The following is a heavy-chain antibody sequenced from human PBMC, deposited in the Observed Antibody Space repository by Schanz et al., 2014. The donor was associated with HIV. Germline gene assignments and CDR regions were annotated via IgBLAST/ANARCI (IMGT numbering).Heavy chain of an antibody. CDR1: GGSFSGYY. J-gene: IGHJ4*02. V-gene: IGHV4-34*01. D-gene: IGHD3-22*01. Sequence: QVQLQQWGAGLLRPSETLSLTCAVYGGSFSGYYWSWIRQPPGKGLEWIGAINHSENTNYNPSLNSRVTISLDKSKNQFSLKLSSVTAADTAVYYCARVAYYDSSGYIPVDYWGQGTLVTVSS. CDR2: INHSENT. CDR3: ARVAYYDSSGYIPVDY.